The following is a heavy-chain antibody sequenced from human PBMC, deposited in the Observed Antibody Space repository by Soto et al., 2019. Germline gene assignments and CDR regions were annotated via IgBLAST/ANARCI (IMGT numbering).Heavy chain of an antibody. CDR3: ARVERGTATTVVDAFDI. V-gene: IGHV4-34*01. CDR2: MSHSGGT. D-gene: IGHD1-1*01. Sequence: QEQLQQWGAGLLKPSETLSLTCAVYGGFVSSGNYYWSWIRQPPGKGLEWIGEMSHSGGTQFNPSLKRRVPISVDTSKNQFSLKMSAVTAADTALYYCARVERGTATTVVDAFDIWGPGTMVTVSS. J-gene: IGHJ3*02. CDR1: GGFVSSGNYY.